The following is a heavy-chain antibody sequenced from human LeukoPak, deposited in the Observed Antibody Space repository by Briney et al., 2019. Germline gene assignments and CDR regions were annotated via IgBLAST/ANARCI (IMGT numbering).Heavy chain of an antibody. D-gene: IGHD2-2*01. V-gene: IGHV4-59*08. CDR2: IYYSGST. J-gene: IGHJ4*02. Sequence: SETLSLTCTVSGGSISSYYWSWIRQPPGKGLEWIGYIYYSGSTNYNPSLKSRVTISVDTSKNQFSLKLSSVTAADTAVYYRARGDCSSTSCLFDYWGQGTLVTVSS. CDR3: ARGDCSSTSCLFDY. CDR1: GGSISSYY.